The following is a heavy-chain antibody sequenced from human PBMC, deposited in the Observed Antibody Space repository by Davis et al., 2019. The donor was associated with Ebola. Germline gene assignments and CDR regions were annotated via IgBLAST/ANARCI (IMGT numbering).Heavy chain of an antibody. CDR3: ARHLSWITYPDY. CDR2: IYYSGST. Sequence: PSETLSLTCTVSGGSISSYYWSWIRQPPGKGLEWIGYIYYSGSTNYNPSLKSRVTISIDTSKNQFSLKLSSVTAADTAVYYCARHLSWITYPDYWGQGTLVTVSS. V-gene: IGHV4-59*08. D-gene: IGHD3-16*02. CDR1: GGSISSYY. J-gene: IGHJ4*02.